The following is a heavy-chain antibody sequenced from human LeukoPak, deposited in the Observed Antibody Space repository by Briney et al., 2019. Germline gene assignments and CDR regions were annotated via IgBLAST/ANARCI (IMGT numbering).Heavy chain of an antibody. CDR1: GYSISSGYY. CDR2: IYHSGST. CDR3: ARDHCSGGSCYRSYYFDY. V-gene: IGHV4-38-2*02. D-gene: IGHD2-15*01. Sequence: SETLSLTCTVSGYSISSGYYWGWIRQPPGKGLEWIGSIYHSGSTYYNPSLKSRVTISVDTSKNQFSLKLSSVTAADTAVYYCARDHCSGGSCYRSYYFDYWGQGTLVTVSS. J-gene: IGHJ4*02.